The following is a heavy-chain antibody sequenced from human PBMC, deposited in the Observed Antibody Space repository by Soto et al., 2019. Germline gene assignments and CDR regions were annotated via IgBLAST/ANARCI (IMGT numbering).Heavy chain of an antibody. J-gene: IGHJ4*02. Sequence: EVQLLESGGGLIQPGGSLRLSCEASGFTFSNYGMTWVRLAPGKGLEWVSTISGSGGRTFYADPVKGRFTISRDKSKDTLYLQLNSLRAEDTDVDYYARARVTWTLPQFFDYWGQGTLVTVSS. CDR3: ARARVTWTLPQFFDY. V-gene: IGHV3-23*01. D-gene: IGHD5-18*01. CDR2: ISGSGGRT. CDR1: GFTFSNYG.